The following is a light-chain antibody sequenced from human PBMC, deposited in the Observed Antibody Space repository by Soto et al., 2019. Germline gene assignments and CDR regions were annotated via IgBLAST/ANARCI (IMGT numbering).Light chain of an antibody. CDR1: QSVSNN. V-gene: IGKV3D-15*01. J-gene: IGKJ5*01. CDR2: GAS. Sequence: EIVLEQSAGTLSLSPGERATLSCRASQSVSNNYLAWYQQKPGQAPRLLIYGASSRATGIPDRFSGSGSGTVFTLTISSLQSEDFAVYYCQKYNNWPPIPFGQGTRTAIK. CDR3: QKYNNWPPIP.